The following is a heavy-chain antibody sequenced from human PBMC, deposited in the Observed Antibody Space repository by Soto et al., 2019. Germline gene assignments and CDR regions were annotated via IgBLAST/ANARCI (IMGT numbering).Heavy chain of an antibody. CDR2: INPNSRGT. Sequence: QVQLVQSGAEVKKPGASVKVSCKASGYTFTGYYMHWVRQAHGQGLEWMGWINPNSRGTNYAQKFKGRVTMTRDTSIGTACMALSRLGSDDTAVYYRAREGLELIHYWGQGTLVTVSS. D-gene: IGHD1-7*01. CDR3: AREGLELIHY. CDR1: GYTFTGYY. V-gene: IGHV1-2*02. J-gene: IGHJ4*02.